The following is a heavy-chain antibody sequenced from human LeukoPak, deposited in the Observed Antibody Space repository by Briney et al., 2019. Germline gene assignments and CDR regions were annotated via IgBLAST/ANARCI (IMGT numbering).Heavy chain of an antibody. CDR3: ARDAPRLWSGWGDYYYYYYMDV. V-gene: IGHV1-46*01. J-gene: IGHJ6*03. Sequence: ASVKVSCKASGYTFTGYYMHWVRQAPGQGLEWMGIINPSGGSTSYAQKFQGRVTMTRDMSTSTVYMELSSLRSEDTAVYYCARDAPRLWSGWGDYYYYYYMDVWGKGTTVTVSS. CDR2: INPSGGST. CDR1: GYTFTGYY. D-gene: IGHD3-3*01.